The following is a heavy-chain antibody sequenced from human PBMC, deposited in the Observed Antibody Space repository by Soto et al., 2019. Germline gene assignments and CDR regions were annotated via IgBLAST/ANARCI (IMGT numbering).Heavy chain of an antibody. J-gene: IGHJ1*01. CDR1: GFTLTNNG. CDR2: ISSDGSSK. Sequence: GGSLRLSCVASGFTLTNNGMHWVRQAPGQGLEWVAVISSDGSSKYYGDSVRGRFTISRDNSKNTLFLEMNSLRSEDTAVYYCATHPLDLWQPDQYFQQWGQGTLVTVSS. CDR3: ATHPLDLWQPDQYFQQ. V-gene: IGHV3-30*03. D-gene: IGHD6-13*01.